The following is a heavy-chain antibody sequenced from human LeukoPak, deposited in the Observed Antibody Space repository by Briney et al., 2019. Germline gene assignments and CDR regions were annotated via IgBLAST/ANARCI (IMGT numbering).Heavy chain of an antibody. V-gene: IGHV4-59*08. D-gene: IGHD6-13*01. J-gene: IGHJ4*02. CDR3: ARSCISSAGTFDY. Sequence: SETLSLTCSVSGGSIRSYYWRWIRQPPGKGLEWIGYIYYSGSTNYNPSLKSRVTISVDTSKNQFSLKLNSVTAADTAVYYCARSCISSAGTFDYWGQGTLVTVSS. CDR2: IYYSGST. CDR1: GGSIRSYY.